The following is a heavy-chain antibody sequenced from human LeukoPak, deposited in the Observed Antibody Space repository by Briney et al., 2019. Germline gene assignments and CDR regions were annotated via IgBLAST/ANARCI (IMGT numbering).Heavy chain of an antibody. V-gene: IGHV1-2*06. CDR1: GYTFINYF. Sequence: ASVKVSCKASGYTFINYFLHWVRQAPGQGLEWMGRINPNTGGTNYAQKFQGRVTMTRDTSISTAYMELSRLRSDDTAVYYCARDYCGGDCFPDYWGQGTLVTVSS. CDR3: ARDYCGGDCFPDY. J-gene: IGHJ4*02. D-gene: IGHD2-21*02. CDR2: INPNTGGT.